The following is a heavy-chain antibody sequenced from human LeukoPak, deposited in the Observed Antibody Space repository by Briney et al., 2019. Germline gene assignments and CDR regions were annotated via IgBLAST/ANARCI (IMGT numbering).Heavy chain of an antibody. V-gene: IGHV4-59*01. CDR2: IYYSGST. J-gene: IGHJ4*02. Sequence: PSETPSLTCTVSGGSISSYYWSWIRQPPGRGLEWIGYIYYSGSTNYNPSLKSRVTISVDTSKNQFSLKPSSVTAADTAVYYCARAPDDYVDYWGQGTLVTVSS. CDR1: GGSISSYY. D-gene: IGHD5-24*01. CDR3: ARAPDDYVDY.